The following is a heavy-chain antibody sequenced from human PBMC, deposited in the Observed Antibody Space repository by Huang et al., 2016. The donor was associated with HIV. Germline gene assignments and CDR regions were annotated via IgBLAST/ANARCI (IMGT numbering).Heavy chain of an antibody. V-gene: IGHV1-18*01. Sequence: QIQLMQSGPELKQPGASVKVSCTASGYTFPSYGITWVRQAPGQGPEWMGRRSASKGDTENAQKFQGRVTVTRDTSTNIAYMELRSLGSDDTAKYYCARDHKYHRIGYYHQRRGIDIWGQGTMVIVSS. D-gene: IGHD3-22*01. J-gene: IGHJ3*02. CDR1: GYTFPSYG. CDR2: RSASKGDT. CDR3: ARDHKYHRIGYYHQRRGIDI.